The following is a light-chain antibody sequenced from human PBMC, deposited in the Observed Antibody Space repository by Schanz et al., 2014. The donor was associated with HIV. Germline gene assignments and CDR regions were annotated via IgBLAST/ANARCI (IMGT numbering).Light chain of an antibody. CDR1: SSDVGGYNF. CDR3: SSSAGNNKLL. CDR2: DVS. J-gene: IGLJ2*01. V-gene: IGLV2-8*01. Sequence: QSALTQPPSASGSPGQSVTISCTGTSSDVGGYNFVSWFQQHPGKAPKLMIYDVSNRPSGVSNRFSGSKSGNTASLTISGLQADDEADYYCSSSAGNNKLLFGGGTKLTVL.